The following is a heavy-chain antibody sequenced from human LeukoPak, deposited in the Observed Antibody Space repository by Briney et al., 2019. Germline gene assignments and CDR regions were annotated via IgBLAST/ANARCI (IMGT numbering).Heavy chain of an antibody. CDR2: IYTSGST. V-gene: IGHV4-4*07. CDR3: ARAGDSSSWYEGGYYFDY. D-gene: IGHD6-13*01. J-gene: IGHJ4*02. Sequence: PSETLSLTCTVSGGSISSYYWSWIRQPAGKGLEWIGRIYTSGSTNYNPSLKSRVSMSIDTSKNQFSLKLSSVTAADTAVYYCARAGDSSSWYEGGYYFDYWGQGTLATVSS. CDR1: GGSISSYY.